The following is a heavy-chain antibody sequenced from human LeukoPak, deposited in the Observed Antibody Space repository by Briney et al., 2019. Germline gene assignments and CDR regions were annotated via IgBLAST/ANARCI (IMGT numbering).Heavy chain of an antibody. J-gene: IGHJ5*02. D-gene: IGHD3-10*01. V-gene: IGHV4-39*01. CDR2: IYYSGST. CDR3: ARGLNYYGSGSYYNLKYNWFDP. Sequence: SETLSLTCTVSGGSISSSSYYWGWIRQPPGKGLEWIGSIYYSGSTYYNPSLKSRVTISVDTSKNQFSLKLSSVTAADTAVYYCARGLNYYGSGSYYNLKYNWFDPWGQGTLVTVSS. CDR1: GGSISSSSYY.